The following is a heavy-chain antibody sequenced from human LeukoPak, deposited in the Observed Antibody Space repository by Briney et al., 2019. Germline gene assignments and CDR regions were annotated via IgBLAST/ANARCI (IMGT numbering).Heavy chain of an antibody. CDR1: GYTFTSYG. J-gene: IGHJ3*02. V-gene: IGHV1-69*05. D-gene: IGHD3-10*01. CDR3: ARGRAWFGSLGAFDI. Sequence: ASVKVSCKASGYTFTSYGISWVRQAPGQGLEWMGGIIPIFGTANYAQKFQGRVTITTDESTSTAYMELSSLRSEDTAVYYCARGRAWFGSLGAFDIWGQGTMVTVSS. CDR2: IIPIFGTA.